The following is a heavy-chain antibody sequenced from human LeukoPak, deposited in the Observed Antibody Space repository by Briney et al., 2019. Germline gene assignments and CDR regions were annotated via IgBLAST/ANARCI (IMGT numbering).Heavy chain of an antibody. CDR1: GFAVTSSY. CDR2: ISSGSST. CDR3: ARGGDMVGTTKVPFDY. Sequence: GGSLRLSCAVSGFAVTSSYMTWVRQTPGKGLEWVSIISSGSSTYYIDSVKGRFTISRDNSKNTLYLQMESLRAEDTAIYYCARGGDMVGTTKVPFDYWGQGTLVTVSS. D-gene: IGHD1-26*01. J-gene: IGHJ4*02. V-gene: IGHV3-53*01.